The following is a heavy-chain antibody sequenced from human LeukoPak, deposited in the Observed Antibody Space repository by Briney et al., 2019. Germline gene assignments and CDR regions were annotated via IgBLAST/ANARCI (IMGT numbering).Heavy chain of an antibody. CDR1: GGSFSGYF. D-gene: IGHD5-18*01. J-gene: IGHJ4*02. CDR3: ARETQYGYNDY. Sequence: SETLSLTCAVYGGSFSGYFWSWIRQPPGKGLEWIGDINHNGGTNYNPSLKSRVTISVDTSKSQFSLKLSSVTAADTAMFYCARETQYGYNDYWGLGTLVTVSS. V-gene: IGHV4-34*01. CDR2: INHNGGT.